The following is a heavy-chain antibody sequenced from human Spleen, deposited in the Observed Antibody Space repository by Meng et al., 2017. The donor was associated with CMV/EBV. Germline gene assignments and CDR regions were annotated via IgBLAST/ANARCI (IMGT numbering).Heavy chain of an antibody. CDR3: ASSITIFGVVNGSPGGMDV. D-gene: IGHD3-3*01. V-gene: IGHV3-7*01. CDR1: GFTFSRWW. CDR2: IKENGSGK. Sequence: GESLKISCAASGFTFSRWWMNWVRQGPGKGLEWVANIKENGSGKDYVDSVKGRFTVSRDNAKNSLYLQMNSLRVEDTAVYYCASSITIFGVVNGSPGGMDVWGQGTTVTVSS. J-gene: IGHJ6*02.